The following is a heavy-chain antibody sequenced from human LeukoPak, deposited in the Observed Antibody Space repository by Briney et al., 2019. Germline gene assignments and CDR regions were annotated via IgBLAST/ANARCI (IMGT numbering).Heavy chain of an antibody. J-gene: IGHJ6*04. D-gene: IGHD2-2*01. V-gene: IGHV3-21*01. CDR2: ISSSSYI. Sequence: PGGSLRLSCAASGFTFSSYSMNWVRQAPGEGLEWVSSISSSSYIYYADSVKGRFTISRDNAKNSLYLQMNSLRAEDTAVYYCARGSSSTSYYYYGMDVWGKGTTVTVSS. CDR1: GFTFSSYS. CDR3: ARGSSSTSYYYYGMDV.